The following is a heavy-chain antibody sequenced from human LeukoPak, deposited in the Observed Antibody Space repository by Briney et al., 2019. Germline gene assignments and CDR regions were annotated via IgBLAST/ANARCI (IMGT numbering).Heavy chain of an antibody. Sequence: GGSLRLSCAASGFTFSNAWMSWVRQVPGKGLEWVARIKSKTDGGTTDYAAPVKGRFTISREDSKNTLYLQMNSLKTEDTALYYCTTVRFGGVIESGYWGQGTLVTVSS. D-gene: IGHD3-16*02. CDR2: IKSKTDGGTT. J-gene: IGHJ4*02. CDR3: TTVRFGGVIESGY. V-gene: IGHV3-15*01. CDR1: GFTFSNAW.